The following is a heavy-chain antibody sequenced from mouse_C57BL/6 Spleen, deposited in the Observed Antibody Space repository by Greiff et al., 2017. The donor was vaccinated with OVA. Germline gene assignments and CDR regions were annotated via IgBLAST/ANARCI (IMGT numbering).Heavy chain of an antibody. CDR3: ARDRYYGSSPYYFDY. J-gene: IGHJ2*01. CDR2: IYPGDGDT. Sequence: QVQLQQSGAELVKPGASVKISCKASGYAFSSYWMNWVKQRPGKGLEWIGQIYPGDGDTNYNGKFKGKATLTADKSSSTAYMQLSSLTSEDSAVYFYARDRYYGSSPYYFDYWGQGTTLTVSS. V-gene: IGHV1-80*01. CDR1: GYAFSSYW. D-gene: IGHD1-1*01.